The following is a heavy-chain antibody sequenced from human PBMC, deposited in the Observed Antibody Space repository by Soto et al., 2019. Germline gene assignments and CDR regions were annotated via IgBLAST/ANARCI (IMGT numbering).Heavy chain of an antibody. D-gene: IGHD4-17*01. CDR1: GGSISSSSSY. Sequence: SETLSLTCTVSGGSISSSSSYWGWIRQPPGKGLEWIGYIYYIGTTNYNPSLKSRVTISVDTSKNQISLKLTSVTAADTAVYYCARDPGDYHIPFASWGQGTPVTVSA. V-gene: IGHV4-61*01. CDR3: ARDPGDYHIPFAS. J-gene: IGHJ4*02. CDR2: IYYIGTT.